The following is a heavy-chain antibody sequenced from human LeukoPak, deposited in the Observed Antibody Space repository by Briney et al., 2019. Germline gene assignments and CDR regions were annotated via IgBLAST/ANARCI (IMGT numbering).Heavy chain of an antibody. CDR1: GFTFSSYA. CDR2: ISYDGSNK. J-gene: IGHJ4*02. D-gene: IGHD3-22*01. Sequence: GRSLRLSCAASGFTFSSYAMHWVRQAPGKGLEWVAVISYDGSNKYYADSVKGRFTISRDNSKNTLYLQMNSLRAEDTAVYYCARAPYDSSGYIPYYFDYWGQGTLVTVPS. CDR3: ARAPYDSSGYIPYYFDY. V-gene: IGHV3-30-3*01.